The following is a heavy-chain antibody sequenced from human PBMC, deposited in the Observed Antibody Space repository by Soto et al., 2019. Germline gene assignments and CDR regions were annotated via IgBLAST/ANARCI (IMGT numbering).Heavy chain of an antibody. V-gene: IGHV3-23*01. CDR2: ISASGGNT. D-gene: IGHD2-2*01. CDR1: GFTFSTYT. CDR3: VPPMPQKYDPPFNY. J-gene: IGHJ4*02. Sequence: GGSLRLSCAASGFTFSTYTMTWVRQAPGKGLEWVSAISASGGNTYYADSVKGRFTISRDNSKNTLYLQMNSLRAEDTAVYYCVPPMPQKYDPPFNYGAREPLVPVS.